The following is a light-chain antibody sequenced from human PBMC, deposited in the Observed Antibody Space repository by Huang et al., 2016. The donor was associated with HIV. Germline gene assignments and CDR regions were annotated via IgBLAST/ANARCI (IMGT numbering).Light chain of an antibody. V-gene: IGKV1-27*01. CDR1: QDISNY. CDR3: QKYNSAPRT. J-gene: IGKJ1*01. CDR2: AAS. Sequence: TQSPPSLSASVADRVTITCRASQDISNYLAWYQQKPGKVPQLLIYAASTLQSGVSSRFSGSGSGTNFTLTISSLQPEDVATYHYQKYNSAPRTFGQGTKVEIQ.